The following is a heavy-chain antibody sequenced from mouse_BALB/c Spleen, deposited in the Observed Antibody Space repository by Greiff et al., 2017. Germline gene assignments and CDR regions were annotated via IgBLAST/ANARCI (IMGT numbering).Heavy chain of an antibody. Sequence: EVQLQQSGAELVKPGASVKLSSTALGFKIKDTYMHGVKQRPEQGLEWIGRIDPANGNTKYDPKFQGKATITADTSSNTAYLQLSSLTSEDTAVYYCAPLYEDYAMDYWGQGTSVTVSS. CDR3: APLYEDYAMDY. J-gene: IGHJ4*01. CDR2: IDPANGNT. V-gene: IGHV14-3*02. CDR1: GFKIKDTY. D-gene: IGHD1-1*01.